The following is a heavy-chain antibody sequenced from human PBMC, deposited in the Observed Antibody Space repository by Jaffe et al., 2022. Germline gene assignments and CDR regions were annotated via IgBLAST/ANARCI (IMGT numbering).Heavy chain of an antibody. CDR2: IRYDGSNK. CDR3: AKDRIHYMTTVTTPLGD. Sequence: QVQLVESGGGVVQPGGSLRLSCAASGFTFSSYGMHWVRQAPGKGLEWVAFIRYDGSNKYYADSVKGRFTISRDNSKNTLYLQMNSLRAEDTAVYYCAKDRIHYMTTVTTPLGDWGQGTLVTVSS. D-gene: IGHD4-17*01. CDR1: GFTFSSYG. V-gene: IGHV3-30*02. J-gene: IGHJ4*02.